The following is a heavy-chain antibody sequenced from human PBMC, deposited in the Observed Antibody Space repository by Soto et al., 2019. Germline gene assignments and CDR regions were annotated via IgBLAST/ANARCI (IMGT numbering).Heavy chain of an antibody. Sequence: QVQLVQSGAEVKKPGSSVKVSCRASGGTLNKHAITWVRRAPGQGLEWLGGILPMFGIPKYPQKFQGRVTITADDSTNTSHMELIGLTSDDTAVYYCARGGTSGWLKGAYDVWGQGTMVTVSS. CDR2: ILPMFGIP. D-gene: IGHD6-19*01. J-gene: IGHJ3*01. CDR3: ARGGTSGWLKGAYDV. V-gene: IGHV1-69*01. CDR1: GGTLNKHA.